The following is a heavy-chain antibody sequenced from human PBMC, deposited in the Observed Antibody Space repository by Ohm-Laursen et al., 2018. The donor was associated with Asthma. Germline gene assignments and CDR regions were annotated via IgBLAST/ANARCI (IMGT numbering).Heavy chain of an antibody. CDR2: ISSSSSRT. V-gene: IGHV3-48*02. D-gene: IGHD2-15*01. J-gene: IGHJ4*02. CDR1: GYSFSLYS. Sequence: SLRLSCTASGYSFSLYSIHWIRQAPGKGLEWVSYISSSSSRTCYADSVKGRFTISRDNAKNSLYLQMNSLRDEDTAVYFCARPSCSGTKCSSELEYWGQGTLVTVSS. CDR3: ARPSCSGTKCSSELEY.